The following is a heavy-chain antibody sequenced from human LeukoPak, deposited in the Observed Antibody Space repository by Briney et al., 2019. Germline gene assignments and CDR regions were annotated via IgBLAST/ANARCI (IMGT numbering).Heavy chain of an antibody. CDR2: ILHSGNT. CDR3: ARGYSDYPYFFDY. Sequence: SQTLSLTCAVSGGSISSGTYSWNWIRQPPGEGLEWIGYILHSGNTYYNPSLKSRVTISVDRSKTQFSLKLSSVTAADTAVYYCARGYSDYPYFFDYWGQGSLVTVSS. V-gene: IGHV4-30-2*01. D-gene: IGHD5-12*01. CDR1: GGSISSGTYS. J-gene: IGHJ4*02.